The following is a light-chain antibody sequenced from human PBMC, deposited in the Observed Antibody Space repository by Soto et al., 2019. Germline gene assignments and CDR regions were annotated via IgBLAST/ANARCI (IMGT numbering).Light chain of an antibody. CDR1: QSISIW. V-gene: IGKV1-5*03. CDR2: KAS. CDR3: QQYNSYSRT. J-gene: IGKJ1*01. Sequence: DIQMTQSPSTLSSSVGDRVTITCRASQSISIWLAWYQQKPGKAPKLLIYKASSLESGVPSRFSGSGSGTEFTLTISSLQPDDFATYYCQQYNSYSRTFGQGTKVDIK.